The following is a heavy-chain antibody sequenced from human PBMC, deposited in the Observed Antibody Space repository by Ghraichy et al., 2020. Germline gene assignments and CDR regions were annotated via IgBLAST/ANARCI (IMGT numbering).Heavy chain of an antibody. Sequence: ASVKVSCKASGYTFTGYYMHWVRPAPGQGLEWMGRINPNSGGTNYAQKFQGRVTMTRDTSISTAYMELSRLRSDDTAVYYCARVDGSGIAVAGYFYYYGMDVWVQGTTVTVSS. J-gene: IGHJ6*02. CDR2: INPNSGGT. V-gene: IGHV1-2*06. CDR1: GYTFTGYY. D-gene: IGHD6-19*01. CDR3: ARVDGSGIAVAGYFYYYGMDV.